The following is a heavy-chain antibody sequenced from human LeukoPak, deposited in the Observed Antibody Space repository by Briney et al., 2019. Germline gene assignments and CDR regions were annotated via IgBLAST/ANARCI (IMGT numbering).Heavy chain of an antibody. D-gene: IGHD2-15*01. CDR1: GYTFTGYY. Sequence: ASVKVSCKASGYTFTGYYMHWVRQAPGQGLEWMGWINPNSGGTNYAQKSQGRVTMTRDTSISTAYMELSRLRSDDTAVYYCARDAVVVVAATRADAFDIWGQGTMVTVSS. CDR3: ARDAVVVVAATRADAFDI. CDR2: INPNSGGT. J-gene: IGHJ3*02. V-gene: IGHV1-2*02.